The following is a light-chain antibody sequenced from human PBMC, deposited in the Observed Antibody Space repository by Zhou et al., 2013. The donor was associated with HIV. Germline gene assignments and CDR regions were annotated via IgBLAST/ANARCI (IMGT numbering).Light chain of an antibody. Sequence: EIVMTQSPATLSVSPGERATLSCRASQSVFTNLAWYQQKPGQAPRLLIYGASIRATGIPARFSGSGSWTEFTLTISSMQSEDFAVYYCQQYKEWLYTFGQGTRLEIK. J-gene: IGKJ2*01. V-gene: IGKV3-15*01. CDR1: QSVFTN. CDR2: GAS. CDR3: QQYKEWLYT.